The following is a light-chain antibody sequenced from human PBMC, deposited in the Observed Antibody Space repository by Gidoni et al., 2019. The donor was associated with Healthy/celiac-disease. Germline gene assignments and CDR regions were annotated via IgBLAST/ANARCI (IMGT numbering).Light chain of an antibody. J-gene: IGKJ4*01. CDR1: QSLLHSNGYNS. CDR2: LGS. Sequence: DIVMTQSPLSLPVTPGEPASISCRSSQSLLHSNGYNSLDWYLQKPGQSPQLLIYLGSNRASGVPDRFSGSGSGTDFTLKISRVEAEDVGVYYCMQALQTPTFGGXTKVEIK. CDR3: MQALQTPT. V-gene: IGKV2-28*01.